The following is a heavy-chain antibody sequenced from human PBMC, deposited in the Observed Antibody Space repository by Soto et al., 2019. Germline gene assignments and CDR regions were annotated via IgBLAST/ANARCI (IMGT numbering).Heavy chain of an antibody. CDR2: ISAYNGNT. CDR1: GYTFTSYG. J-gene: IGHJ4*02. CDR3: ARDPSLRQPPDY. Sequence: ASVKTSCMASGYTFTSYGISWVRQAPGQGLEWMGWISAYNGNTNYAQKLQGRVTMTTDTSTSTAYMELRSLRSDDTAVYYCARDPSLRQPPDYWGQGTLVTVHS. V-gene: IGHV1-18*01. D-gene: IGHD4-17*01.